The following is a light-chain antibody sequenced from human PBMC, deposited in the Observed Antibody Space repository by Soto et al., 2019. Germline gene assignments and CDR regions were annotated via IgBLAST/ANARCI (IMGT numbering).Light chain of an antibody. J-gene: IGKJ1*01. V-gene: IGKV3-15*01. CDR1: QSVRKN. CDR3: QQYNNWPPT. CDR2: GVS. Sequence: EIVMTQSPATLLLYTGETATLSCRASQSVRKNLAWYQQKPGQAPRLLIYGVSARATGIPAGLSGSGSGTEFTLTISSLQSEDYAVYYCQQYNNWPPTFGQGTKVDIK.